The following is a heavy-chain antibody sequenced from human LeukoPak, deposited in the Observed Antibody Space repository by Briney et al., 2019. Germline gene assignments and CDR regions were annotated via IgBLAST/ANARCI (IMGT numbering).Heavy chain of an antibody. CDR2: IKEDGSEK. CDR1: GFTFSSYW. Sequence: GGSLRLSCAASGFTFSSYWMTWVRQAPGKGLEWVANIKEDGSEKNYVDSVKGRFTISRDNAKNSLYLQMNSLRSDDTAVYYCARDGSSEETDDSSPHFDYWGQGTLVTVSS. J-gene: IGHJ4*02. CDR3: ARDGSSEETDDSSPHFDY. V-gene: IGHV3-7*03. D-gene: IGHD3-22*01.